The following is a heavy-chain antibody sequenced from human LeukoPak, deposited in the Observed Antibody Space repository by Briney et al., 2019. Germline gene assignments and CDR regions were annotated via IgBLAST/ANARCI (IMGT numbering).Heavy chain of an antibody. V-gene: IGHV1-69*06. CDR2: IIPVFGTA. D-gene: IGHD1-20*01. CDR1: GGTLNSYA. J-gene: IGHJ4*02. CDR3: ARFIRNWNDVYYFDY. Sequence: GASVRVSYKASGGTLNSYAISWVRQAPGQGLEWMGWIIPVFGTAIYAQKFQGRVTITADKSTSTAYMELSSLRSEDTAVYYCARFIRNWNDVYYFDYWGQGTLVTVSS.